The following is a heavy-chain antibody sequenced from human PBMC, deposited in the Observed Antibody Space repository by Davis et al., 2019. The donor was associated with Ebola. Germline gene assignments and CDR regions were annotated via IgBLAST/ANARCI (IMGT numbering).Heavy chain of an antibody. CDR1: GFTFSSYG. V-gene: IGHV3-33*06. D-gene: IGHD3-3*01. CDR3: AKDRPHYDFCLDV. Sequence: GESLKISCAASGFTFSSYGMHWVRQAPGKGLEWVAVIWYDGSNKYYADSVKGRFTISRDNSKNTLYLQMNSLRAEDTAVYYCAKDRPHYDFCLDVWGQGTTVTVSS. CDR2: IWYDGSNK. J-gene: IGHJ6*02.